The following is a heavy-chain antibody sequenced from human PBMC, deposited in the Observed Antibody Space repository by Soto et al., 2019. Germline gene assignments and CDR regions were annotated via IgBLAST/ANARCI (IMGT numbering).Heavy chain of an antibody. V-gene: IGHV4-59*01. CDR2: IYYSGST. D-gene: IGHD2-15*01. Sequence: SETLSLTCTVSGGSISSYYWSWIRQPPGKGLEWIGYIYYSGSTNYNPSLKSRVTISVDTSKNQFSLKLSSVTAADTAVYYCAGIWDLGYCSGGSCYSNYYYGMDVRGQGTTVTVSS. CDR1: GGSISSYY. J-gene: IGHJ6*02. CDR3: AGIWDLGYCSGGSCYSNYYYGMDV.